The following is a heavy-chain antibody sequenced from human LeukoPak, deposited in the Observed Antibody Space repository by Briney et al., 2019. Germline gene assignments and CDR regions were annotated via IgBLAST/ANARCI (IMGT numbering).Heavy chain of an antibody. CDR2: IYYSGTT. CDR3: AKGAGGFSYYNWFDP. D-gene: IGHD5-18*01. CDR1: GDSISSGDFY. Sequence: SQTLSLTCTVSGDSISSGDFYWSWIRQPAGKGLEWIGRIYYSGTTHYNPSLESRVTISVDTSKNQFSLKLASVTAADTAIYYCAKGAGGFSYYNWFDPWGQGTLVTVSS. V-gene: IGHV4-61*02. J-gene: IGHJ5*02.